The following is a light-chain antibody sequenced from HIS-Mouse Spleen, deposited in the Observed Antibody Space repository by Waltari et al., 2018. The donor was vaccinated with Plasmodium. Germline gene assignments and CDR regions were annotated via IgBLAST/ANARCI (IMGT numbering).Light chain of an antibody. CDR2: ADT. CDR3: SATDGSGSHRV. CDR1: ALPATS. J-gene: IGLJ3*02. V-gene: IGLV3-10*01. Sequence: SSELTQPSPSSAPPVQPASSTSPADALPATSAYGYQQKTGQAPALVIYADTKRPSGIPERCSGSSSGTMATLTISGARVEDEADYYCSATDGSGSHRVFGGGTKLTVL.